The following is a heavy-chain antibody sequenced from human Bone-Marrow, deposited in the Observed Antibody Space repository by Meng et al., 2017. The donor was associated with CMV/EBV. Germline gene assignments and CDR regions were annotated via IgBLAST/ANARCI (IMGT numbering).Heavy chain of an antibody. CDR1: GFTFSMYS. V-gene: IGHV3-21*01. CDR3: ARDRGYCTIGVCDPHHDYYGMDV. D-gene: IGHD2-8*01. J-gene: IGHJ6*02. Sequence: GESLKISCAASGFTFSMYSMNWVRQAPGKELEWVSYISSSSTYIYYADSVKGRFTISRDNAEKSLYLQMNSLTAEDTAMYYCARDRGYCTIGVCDPHHDYYGMDVWGQGTTVTVSS. CDR2: ISSSSTYI.